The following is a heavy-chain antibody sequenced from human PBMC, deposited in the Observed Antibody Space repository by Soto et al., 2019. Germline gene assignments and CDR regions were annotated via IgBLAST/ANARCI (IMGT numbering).Heavy chain of an antibody. CDR1: GGSVSSGDYF. Sequence: SETLSLTGTVSGGSVSSGDYFWSWLRRSPGKRLEWIAYIYYSGSTNYNPSLKSRATISVDTSKSQVSLTLTSMTAADAALYYCARSPNYYYYGFDVWGQGTAVTVSS. V-gene: IGHV4-61*08. CDR3: ARSPNYYYYGFDV. D-gene: IGHD3-10*01. J-gene: IGHJ6*02. CDR2: IYYSGST.